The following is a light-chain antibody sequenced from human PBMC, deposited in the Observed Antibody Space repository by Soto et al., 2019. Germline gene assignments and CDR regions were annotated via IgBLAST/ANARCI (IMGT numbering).Light chain of an antibody. V-gene: IGKV2-30*01. CDR2: YVS. J-gene: IGKJ2*01. Sequence: EVVMTQSPLSLPVTLGQPASISCRSSQSLAYIDGNTYLTWFHQRPGQSPRRRIYYVSKRDSGVPDRFSGSGSGTDFTLNISRVEAEDVGIYYCRQSTHWPPYTFGQGTKLEIK. CDR3: RQSTHWPPYT. CDR1: QSLAYIDGNTY.